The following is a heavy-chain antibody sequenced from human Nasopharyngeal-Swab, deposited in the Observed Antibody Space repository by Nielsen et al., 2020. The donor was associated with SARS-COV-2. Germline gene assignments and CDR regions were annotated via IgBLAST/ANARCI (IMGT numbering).Heavy chain of an antibody. CDR2: IYYSGST. J-gene: IGHJ4*02. CDR3: ASANYYYDSSCYYGN. CDR1: GGSISSYY. V-gene: IGHV4-59*07. D-gene: IGHD3-22*01. Sequence: SDTLSLTCTVSGGSISSYYWSWIRQPPGKGLEWIGYIYYSGSTNYNPSLKSRVTISVDTSKNQFSLKLSYVTAADTAVYYCASANYYYDSSCYYGNWGQGTLVTVSS.